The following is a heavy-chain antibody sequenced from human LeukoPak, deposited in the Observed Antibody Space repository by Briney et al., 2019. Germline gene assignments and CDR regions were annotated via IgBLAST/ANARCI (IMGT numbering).Heavy chain of an antibody. Sequence: GASVTVSCTAFGYTFTSYFMHWVRQAPGQGLEWMGIISPISGSTTYAQKSQGRVTVTRDTSTSTVYMELSSPRSEDTALYYCARAYSNTDGFDIWGQGTMVTVSS. CDR2: ISPISGST. V-gene: IGHV1-46*01. CDR1: GYTFTSYF. J-gene: IGHJ3*02. CDR3: ARAYSNTDGFDI. D-gene: IGHD4-11*01.